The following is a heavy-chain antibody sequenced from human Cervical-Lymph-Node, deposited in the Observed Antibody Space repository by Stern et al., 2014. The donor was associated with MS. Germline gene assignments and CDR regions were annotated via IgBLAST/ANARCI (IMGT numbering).Heavy chain of an antibody. V-gene: IGHV5-51*01. CDR1: GYSFSSYW. CDR2: IYRADSDT. CDR3: ARFTTGSYYYFDL. D-gene: IGHD3-10*01. Sequence: VQLVQSGAEMKQPGESLKISCKGSGYSFSSYWIGWVRQMPGKGLEWMGVIYRADSDTRYSPSCQGRVTISADNSIRTAYLQWSSLKASDTAMYYCARFTTGSYYYFDLWGRGTLVTVSS. J-gene: IGHJ2*01.